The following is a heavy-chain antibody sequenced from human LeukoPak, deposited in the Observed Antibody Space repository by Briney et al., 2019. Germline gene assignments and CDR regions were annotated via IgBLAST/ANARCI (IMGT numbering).Heavy chain of an antibody. CDR2: IYPGDSDT. Sequence: HGESLKISCKGSGYSFTSYWIGWVRQMPGKGLEWMGIIYPGDSDTRYSPSFQGQVTISADKSISTAYLQWSSLKASDTAMYYCARRDFGVVIEAAFDIWGQGTMVTVSS. CDR1: GYSFTSYW. D-gene: IGHD3-3*01. J-gene: IGHJ3*02. V-gene: IGHV5-51*01. CDR3: ARRDFGVVIEAAFDI.